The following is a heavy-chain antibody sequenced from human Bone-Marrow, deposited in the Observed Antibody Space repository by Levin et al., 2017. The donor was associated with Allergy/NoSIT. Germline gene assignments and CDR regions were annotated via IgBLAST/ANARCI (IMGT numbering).Heavy chain of an antibody. CDR1: GGSIRGSF. J-gene: IGHJ6*02. CDR3: AKDYGDPGYFGMDV. V-gene: IGHV4-4*07. D-gene: IGHD4-17*01. CDR2: IYPSGST. Sequence: SQTLSLTCTVSGGSIRGSFWTWIRQPAGKGLEWIGRIYPSGSTNYNPSLKNRVSMSIDRSKNQFSLKLTSLTAADTGVYYCAKDYGDPGYFGMDVWGQGTTVTVSS.